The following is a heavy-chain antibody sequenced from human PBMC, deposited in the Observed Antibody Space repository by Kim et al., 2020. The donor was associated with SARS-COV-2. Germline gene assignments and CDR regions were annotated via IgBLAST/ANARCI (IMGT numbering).Heavy chain of an antibody. V-gene: IGHV2-5*01. CDR1: GFSLKSFGLG. J-gene: IGHJ4*02. D-gene: IGHD3-22*01. Sequence: SGPTLVKPTQTLTLTCSFSGFSLKSFGLGVGWIRQPPGKALEWLALIYWNDDKRYNPSLNTRLTVTKDASKNQVVLIMTNMGPVDTATYFCAHVPDYYDSAGYTYFDFWGQGTLVTVS. CDR3: AHVPDYYDSAGYTYFDF. CDR2: IYWNDDK.